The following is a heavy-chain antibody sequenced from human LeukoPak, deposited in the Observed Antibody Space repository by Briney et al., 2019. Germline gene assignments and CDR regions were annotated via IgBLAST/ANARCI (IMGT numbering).Heavy chain of an antibody. CDR1: GYTFTGYY. D-gene: IGHD2-8*01. CDR2: INPNSGGT. V-gene: IGHV1-2*02. Sequence: ASVKVSCKASGYTFTGYYMHWVRQAPGQGLEWMGWINPNSGGTNYAQRFQGRVTMTRDASISTAYMELSRLRSDDTAVYYCARVLLANGVWLAFDIWGQGTMVTVSS. J-gene: IGHJ3*02. CDR3: ARVLLANGVWLAFDI.